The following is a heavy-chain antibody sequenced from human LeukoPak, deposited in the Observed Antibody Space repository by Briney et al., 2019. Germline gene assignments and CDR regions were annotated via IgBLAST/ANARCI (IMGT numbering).Heavy chain of an antibody. CDR1: GGSISSGDYY. CDR2: IYYSGST. D-gene: IGHD6-19*01. J-gene: IGHJ4*02. V-gene: IGHV4-30-4*01. CDR3: ARVAVAVGCFDY. Sequence: SETLSLTCTVSGGSISSGDYYWSWIRQPPGKGLEWIGYIYYSGSTYYNPSLKSRVTISVDTSKNQFSLKLNSVTAADTAVYYCARVAVAVGCFDYWGQGTLVTVSS.